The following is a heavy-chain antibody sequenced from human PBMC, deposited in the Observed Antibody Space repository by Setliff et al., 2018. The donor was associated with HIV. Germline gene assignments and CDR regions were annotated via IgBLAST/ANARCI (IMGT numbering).Heavy chain of an antibody. J-gene: IGHJ3*02. V-gene: IGHV4-38-2*01. CDR1: GSSISNGYY. CDR3: ARRNSGWYDAFDI. CDR2: IYHSGST. Sequence: SKTLSLTCAVSGSSISNGYYWGWIRQPPGKGLEWIGSIYHSGSTYYNPSLKSRVTISVDTSKNQFSLKLSSVTAADTAVYHCARRNSGWYDAFDIWGQGTMVTVSS. D-gene: IGHD6-19*01.